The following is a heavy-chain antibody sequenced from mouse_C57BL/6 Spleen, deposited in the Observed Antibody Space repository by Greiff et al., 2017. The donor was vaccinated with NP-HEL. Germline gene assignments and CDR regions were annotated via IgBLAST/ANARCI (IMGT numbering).Heavy chain of an antibody. CDR2: IWSGGST. CDR1: GFSLTSYG. J-gene: IGHJ4*01. CDR3: ARGNGRNYAMDY. V-gene: IGHV2-2*01. Sequence: QVQLQQSGPGLVQPSQSLSITCTVSGFSLTSYGVHWVRQSPGKGLEWLGVIWSGGSTDYNAAFISRLSISKDNSKSQVFFKMNSLQADDTAIYYCARGNGRNYAMDYWGQGTSVTVSS. D-gene: IGHD1-1*02.